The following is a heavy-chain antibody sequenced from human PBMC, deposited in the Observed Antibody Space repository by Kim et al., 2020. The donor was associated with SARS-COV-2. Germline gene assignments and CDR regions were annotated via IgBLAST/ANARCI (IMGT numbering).Heavy chain of an antibody. J-gene: IGHJ5*02. CDR3: ARVVDYRSSFFGGIDP. V-gene: IGHV4-59*01. Sequence: SLKSRVTISVDTSKNQFSLKLGSVTAADTAVYYCARVVDYRSSFFGGIDPWGQGTLVTVSS. D-gene: IGHD3-3*01.